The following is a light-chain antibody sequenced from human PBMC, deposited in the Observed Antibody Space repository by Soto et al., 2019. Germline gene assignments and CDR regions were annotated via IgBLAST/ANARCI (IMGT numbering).Light chain of an antibody. CDR3: AAWDDSLNGVV. Sequence: QSVLTQPPSASGTPGQRVTISCSGSNSNIGANTVNWYQHLPGTAPKLLMYSNSQRPSGVPDRFSGSKSGTSASLAISGLQSEDEADYYCAAWDDSLNGVVFGGGTKVTV. CDR2: SNS. CDR1: NSNIGANT. J-gene: IGLJ2*01. V-gene: IGLV1-44*01.